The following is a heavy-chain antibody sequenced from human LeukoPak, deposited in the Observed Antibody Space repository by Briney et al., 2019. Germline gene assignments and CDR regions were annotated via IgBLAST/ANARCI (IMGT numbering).Heavy chain of an antibody. J-gene: IGHJ2*01. D-gene: IGHD4-17*01. CDR3: ARRGTHMTTVTTFGWYFDL. V-gene: IGHV4-59*01. Sequence: PSETLSLTCTVSGGSISSYYWSWIRPPPGKGLAWIGYIYYCESTNYNPSLMSRVTISVDTSKNQFSLKLSSVTAADTAVYYCARRGTHMTTVTTFGWYFDLWGRGTLVTVSS. CDR2: IYYCEST. CDR1: GGSISSYY.